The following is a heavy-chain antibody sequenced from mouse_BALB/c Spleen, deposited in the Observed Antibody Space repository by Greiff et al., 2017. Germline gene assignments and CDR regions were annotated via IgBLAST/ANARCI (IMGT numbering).Heavy chain of an antibody. J-gene: IGHJ4*01. CDR1: GFSLTSYG. CDR3: AGGYYEDAMDY. V-gene: IGHV2-2*02. CDR2: IWSGGST. D-gene: IGHD2-3*01. Sequence: VKLMESGPGLVQPSQSLSITCTVSGFSLTSYGVHWVRQSPGKGLEWLGVIWSGGSTDYNAAFISRLSISKDNSKSQVFFKMNSLQANDTAIYYCAGGYYEDAMDYGGQGTSVTVPS.